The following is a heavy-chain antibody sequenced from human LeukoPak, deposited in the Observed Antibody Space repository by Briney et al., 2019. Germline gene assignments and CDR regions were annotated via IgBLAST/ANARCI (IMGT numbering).Heavy chain of an antibody. CDR3: ARAWGSGGSYLIDY. D-gene: IGHD2-15*01. CDR2: IYYSGST. J-gene: IGHJ4*02. CDR1: GGSISSGGYY. Sequence: SETLSLTCTVSGGSISSGGYYWSWIRQHPGKGLEWIGYIYYSGSTYYNPSLKSRVTISVDTSKNQFSLNLSSVTAADTAVYYCARAWGSGGSYLIDYWGQGTLVTVSS. V-gene: IGHV4-31*03.